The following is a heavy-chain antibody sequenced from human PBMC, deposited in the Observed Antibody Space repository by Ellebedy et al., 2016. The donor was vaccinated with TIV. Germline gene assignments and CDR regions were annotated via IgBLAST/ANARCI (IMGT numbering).Heavy chain of an antibody. CDR1: GFTFSSYS. CDR3: DV. Sequence: PGGFLRLSCAASGFTFSSYSINWVRQAPGKGLEWVSYISSSSSTIYYADSMKGRFTISRDNAKNSLYCARCCSSGSCYYYYGMDVWGQGTTVTVSS. J-gene: IGHJ6*02. V-gene: IGHV3-48*01. CDR2: ISSSSSTI. D-gene: IGHD2-15*01.